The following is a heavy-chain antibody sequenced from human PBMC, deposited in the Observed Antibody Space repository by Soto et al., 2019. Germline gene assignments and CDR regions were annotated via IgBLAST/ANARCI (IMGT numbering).Heavy chain of an antibody. Sequence: QVQLVQSGAEVKKPGASVKVSCKASGYTFTGYYMHWVRQAPGQGLEWMGWINPNSGGTNYEQKLQGRVTTTRDTSISTAHMEVTRLRCNDAAAYSGVRPGLGAGTFDLRGQGALVTV. V-gene: IGHV1-2*02. D-gene: IGHD7-27*01. CDR2: INPNSGGT. CDR3: VRPGLGAGTFDL. CDR1: GYTFTGYY. J-gene: IGHJ5*02.